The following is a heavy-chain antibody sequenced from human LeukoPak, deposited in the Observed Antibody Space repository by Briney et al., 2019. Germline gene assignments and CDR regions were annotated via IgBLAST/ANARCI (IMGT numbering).Heavy chain of an antibody. CDR2: IYHSGST. Sequence: SETLSLTCAVSGGSISSGGYSWSWIRQPPGKGLEWIGYIYHSGSTYYNPSLKSRVTISVDRSKNQFSLKLSSVTAADTAVYYCARASPHRRKGNAFDYWGQGTLVTVSS. J-gene: IGHJ4*02. CDR1: GGSISSGGYS. CDR3: ARASPHRRKGNAFDY. V-gene: IGHV4-30-2*01.